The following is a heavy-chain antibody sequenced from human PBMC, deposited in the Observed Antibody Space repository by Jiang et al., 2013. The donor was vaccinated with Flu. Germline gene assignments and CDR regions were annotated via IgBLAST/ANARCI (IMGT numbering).Heavy chain of an antibody. Sequence: CKASGYTFTSYAMHWVRQAPGQRLEWMGWINAGNGNTKYSQKFQGRVTITRDTSASTAYMELSSLRSEDTAVYYCARAKARESGSWFDPWGQGTLVTVSS. V-gene: IGHV1-3*01. J-gene: IGHJ5*02. CDR3: ARAKARESGSWFDP. CDR2: INAGNGNT. CDR1: GYTFTSYA. D-gene: IGHD3-10*01.